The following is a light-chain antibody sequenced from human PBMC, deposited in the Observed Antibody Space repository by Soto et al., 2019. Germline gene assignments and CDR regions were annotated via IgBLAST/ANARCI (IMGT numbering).Light chain of an antibody. J-gene: IGLJ1*01. CDR2: EVS. CDR1: SSDVGGYNY. V-gene: IGLV2-14*01. CDR3: SSYASTSTPCV. Sequence: QSVLTQPASGSGSPGQSITISCTGTSSDVGGYNYVSWYQLHPGEAPKLIIYEVSHRPSGASNHFSGYKSGNTASLTISGLQAEDEDAYYGSSYASTSTPCVCGTETKVTVL.